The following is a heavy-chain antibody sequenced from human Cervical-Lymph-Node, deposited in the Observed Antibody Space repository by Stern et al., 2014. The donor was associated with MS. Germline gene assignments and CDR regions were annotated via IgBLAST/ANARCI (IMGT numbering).Heavy chain of an antibody. V-gene: IGHV1-46*01. CDR1: GYTFTSYY. CDR2: IDPSGGST. Sequence: QLVQSGAEVKKPGASVKVSCKASGYTFTSYYVHWVRQAPGEGLEWMGIIDPSGGSTSYAQKFQGRVPLTRETHTRTDYMELNSLRSDDTAMYYCAREHTAMGFGYWGQGTLVTVSS. CDR3: AREHTAMGFGY. D-gene: IGHD5-18*01. J-gene: IGHJ4*02.